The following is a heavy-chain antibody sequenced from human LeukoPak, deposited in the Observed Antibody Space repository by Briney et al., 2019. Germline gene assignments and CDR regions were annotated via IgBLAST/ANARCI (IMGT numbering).Heavy chain of an antibody. J-gene: IGHJ3*02. CDR3: AKDPAHNWNDEDAFDI. CDR2: ISGSGGST. D-gene: IGHD1-20*01. Sequence: QPGGSLRLSCAASGFTFSSYGMSGFRKAPGRGLEWFSAISGSGGSTYYADSVKGRFTISRDNSKNTLYLQMNSLRAEDTAVHYCAKDPAHNWNDEDAFDIWGQGTMVTVSS. CDR1: GFTFSSYG. V-gene: IGHV3-23*01.